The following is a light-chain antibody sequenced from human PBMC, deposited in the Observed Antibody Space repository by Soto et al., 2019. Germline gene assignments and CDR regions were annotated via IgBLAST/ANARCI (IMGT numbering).Light chain of an antibody. V-gene: IGLV2-14*01. CDR1: MRNVGTYNL. CDR3: SAYSARSTLV. J-gene: IGLJ3*02. CDR2: EVR. Sequence: QSVLTQPASVSGAAGQSVTISCSGTMRNVGTYNLVSWHQQHPATAPKLIIYEVRNRPSGISSRFAGSRSGNAASLTISGLQSEDEGYYYCSAYSARSTLVFGGGTKVTVL.